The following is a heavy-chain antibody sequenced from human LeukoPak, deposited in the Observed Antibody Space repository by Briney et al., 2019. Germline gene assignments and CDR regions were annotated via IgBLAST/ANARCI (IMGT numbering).Heavy chain of an antibody. D-gene: IGHD3-22*01. CDR2: IDPSDSYT. CDR1: GNSFTSYW. Sequence: PGEALKISCKGSGNSFTSYWISWVRQMPGKGLEWMGRIDPSDSYTNSRPSFQGHVTLSADKTISTAYLQWSSLKASDTAMYYCARHYYDTSSGMDVWGQGTTVTVSS. J-gene: IGHJ6*02. V-gene: IGHV5-10-1*01. CDR3: ARHYYDTSSGMDV.